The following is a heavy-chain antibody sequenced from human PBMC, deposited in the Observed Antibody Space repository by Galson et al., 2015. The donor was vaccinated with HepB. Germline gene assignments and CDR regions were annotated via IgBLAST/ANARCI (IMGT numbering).Heavy chain of an antibody. CDR1: GFSLSTSGVG. J-gene: IGHJ4*02. Sequence: PALVKPTQTLTLTCTFSGFSLSTSGVGVGWIRQPPGKALEWLALIYWNDDKRYSPSLKSRLTITKDTSKNQVVLTMTNMDPADTATYYCAHFLANDDYPNRGFDYRGQGILVTVSS. CDR3: AHFLANDDYPNRGFDY. V-gene: IGHV2-5*01. CDR2: IYWNDDK. D-gene: IGHD4-17*01.